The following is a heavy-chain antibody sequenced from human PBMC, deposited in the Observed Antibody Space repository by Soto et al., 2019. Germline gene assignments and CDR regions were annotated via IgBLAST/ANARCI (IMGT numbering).Heavy chain of an antibody. Sequence: SETLSLTCTVSGGSIRSYYWSWIRQPPGKGLEWIGYIYYSGSTNYNPSLKSRVTISVDTSKNQFSLKLSSVTAADTAVYYCARIITMVRGVIDYFDYWGQGTLVTVSS. D-gene: IGHD3-10*01. CDR2: IYYSGST. CDR3: ARIITMVRGVIDYFDY. J-gene: IGHJ4*02. CDR1: GGSIRSYY. V-gene: IGHV4-59*01.